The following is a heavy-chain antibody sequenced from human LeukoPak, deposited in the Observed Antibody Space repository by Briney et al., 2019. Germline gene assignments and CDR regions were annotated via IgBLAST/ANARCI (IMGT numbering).Heavy chain of an antibody. CDR3: AKAKCVSNADAVW. Sequence: GWSLRLSCAASGFTFSTRAMSWVRQAPARGLEWVSSITGGGDTFYAASVKGRRTLTRDDSRNAVYLQLNSLSVDDTAVYYCAKAKCVSNADAVWWGRGTLVSVSS. V-gene: IGHV3-23*01. D-gene: IGHD2-2*01. CDR1: GFTFSTRA. CDR2: ITGGGDT. J-gene: IGHJ4*02.